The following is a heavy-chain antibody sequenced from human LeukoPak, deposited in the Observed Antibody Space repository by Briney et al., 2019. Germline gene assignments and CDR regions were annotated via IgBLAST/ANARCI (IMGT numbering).Heavy chain of an antibody. CDR1: GFTFSSYY. CDR2: ISSSSSYI. CDR3: ARVHYYDSSGYYA. V-gene: IGHV3-21*01. J-gene: IGHJ5*02. Sequence: GGSLRLFCAASGFTFSSYYMNWVRQAPGKGLEWVSSISSSSSYIYYADSVKGRFTISRDNAKNSLYLQMNSLRAEDTAVYYCARVHYYDSSGYYAWGQGTLVTVSS. D-gene: IGHD3-22*01.